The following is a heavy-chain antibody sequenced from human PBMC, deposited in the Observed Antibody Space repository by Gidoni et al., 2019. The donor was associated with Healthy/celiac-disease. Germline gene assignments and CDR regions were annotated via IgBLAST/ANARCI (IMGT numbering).Heavy chain of an antibody. CDR1: GFTFSNAW. Sequence: EVQLVESGGGLVKPGGSLRLACAASGFTFSNAWMSWVRQAPGKGLEWVGRIKSQTDGGTTDYAAPVNGRFTISRDDSKNTLYLQMNSLKTEDTAVYYCTTPDYVEGFDYWGQGTLVTVSS. V-gene: IGHV3-15*01. D-gene: IGHD4-17*01. CDR2: IKSQTDGGTT. J-gene: IGHJ4*02. CDR3: TTPDYVEGFDY.